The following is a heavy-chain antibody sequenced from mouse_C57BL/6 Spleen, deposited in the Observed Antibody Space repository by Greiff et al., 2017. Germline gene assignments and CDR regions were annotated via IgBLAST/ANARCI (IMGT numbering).Heavy chain of an antibody. V-gene: IGHV1-59*01. J-gene: IGHJ4*01. CDR1: GYTFTSYW. Sequence: VQLQQSGAELVRPGTSVKLSCKASGYTFTSYWMHWVKQRPGQGLEWIGVIDPSDSYTNYNQKFKGKATLTVDTSSSTAYMQLSSLTSEDSAVYYCARELRLKYAMDDWGQGTSVTVSS. CDR2: IDPSDSYT. CDR3: ARELRLKYAMDD. D-gene: IGHD3-2*02.